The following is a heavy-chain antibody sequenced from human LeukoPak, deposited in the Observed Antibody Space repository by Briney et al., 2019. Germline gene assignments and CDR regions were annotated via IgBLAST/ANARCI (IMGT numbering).Heavy chain of an antibody. Sequence: GGSLRLSCAASGFMFDDYAMHWVRPVPGRGLEWVSLISGDGVSSFYADSVRGRFTISRDNNNNSLSLQMHSLTAEDTAFYYCAREQFSHTSNYFDNWGQGILVTVSS. J-gene: IGHJ4*02. CDR2: ISGDGVSS. CDR1: GFMFDDYA. V-gene: IGHV3-43*02. D-gene: IGHD5-24*01. CDR3: AREQFSHTSNYFDN.